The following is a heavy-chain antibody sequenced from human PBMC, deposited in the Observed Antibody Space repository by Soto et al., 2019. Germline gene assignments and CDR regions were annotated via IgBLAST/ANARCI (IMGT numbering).Heavy chain of an antibody. Sequence: PGGSLRLSCAASGFTVSSNYMGWVRQAPGKGLEWVSVIYSGGSTYYADSVKGRFTISRDNSKNTLYLQMNSLRAEDTAVYYCAREIWGYGMDVWGQGTTVTVSS. CDR1: GFTVSSNY. V-gene: IGHV3-53*01. D-gene: IGHD7-27*01. CDR3: AREIWGYGMDV. CDR2: IYSGGST. J-gene: IGHJ6*02.